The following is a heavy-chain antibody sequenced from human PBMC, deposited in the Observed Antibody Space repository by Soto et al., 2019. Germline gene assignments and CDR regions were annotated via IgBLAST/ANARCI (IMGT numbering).Heavy chain of an antibody. V-gene: IGHV3-30*18. CDR1: GFTFSSYG. Sequence: QVQLVESGGGVVQPGRSLRLSCAASGFTFSSYGMHWVRQAPGKGLEWVAVISYDGSNKYYADSVKGRFTISRDNSKNTLYLQMNSLRAEDTAVYYCAKGITGDYYYYGMDVW. CDR2: ISYDGSNK. D-gene: IGHD1-1*01. CDR3: AKGITGDYYYYGMDV. J-gene: IGHJ6*01.